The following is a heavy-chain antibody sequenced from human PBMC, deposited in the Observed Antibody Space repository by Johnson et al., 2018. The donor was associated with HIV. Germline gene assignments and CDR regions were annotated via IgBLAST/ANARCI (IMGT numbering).Heavy chain of an antibody. D-gene: IGHD3-10*01. Sequence: QVQLVESGGGVVQPERSLRLSCAASGFSFSNYAIHWVRQAPGKGLECVADISYDGGTTYYSDSVKGRFTISRDNSKNTLYLQLNSLRAEDTALYYCAGLAVRGSAGAFDIWGQGTMVTVSS. CDR3: AGLAVRGSAGAFDI. V-gene: IGHV3-30-3*01. CDR1: GFSFSNYA. J-gene: IGHJ3*02. CDR2: ISYDGGTT.